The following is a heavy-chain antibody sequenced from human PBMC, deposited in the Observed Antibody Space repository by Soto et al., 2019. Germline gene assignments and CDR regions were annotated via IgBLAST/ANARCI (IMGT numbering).Heavy chain of an antibody. V-gene: IGHV3-64*04. D-gene: IGHD3-22*01. CDR2: ISSNGDST. CDR1: GFTFSSYP. J-gene: IGHJ4*02. CDR3: SRDYYKYYDSSGYYRSPAY. Sequence: GGSLRLSCAASGFTFSSYPLHWVRQAPGKGLENVSGISSNGDSTYYADSVKGRFTISRDNSKNTLYLQMNSLRAEDTAVYYCSRDYYKYYDSSGYYRSPAYWGQGTLVTVSS.